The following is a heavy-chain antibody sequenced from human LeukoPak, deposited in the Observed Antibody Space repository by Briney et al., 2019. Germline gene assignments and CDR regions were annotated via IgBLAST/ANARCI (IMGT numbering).Heavy chain of an antibody. D-gene: IGHD6-19*01. CDR2: ISTYTGYS. Sequence: GASVKVSCKASGYTFTSSGISWVRQAPGQGLEWMGRISTYTGYSKYAQNLQGRVTMTADTSTSTAYMELSSLRSDDTAVYYCAKNSSGGYSDYWGQGTLVTVSS. V-gene: IGHV1-18*01. J-gene: IGHJ4*02. CDR1: GYTFTSSG. CDR3: AKNSSGGYSDY.